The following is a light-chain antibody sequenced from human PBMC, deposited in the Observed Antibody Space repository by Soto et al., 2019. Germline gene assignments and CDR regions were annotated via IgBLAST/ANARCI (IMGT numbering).Light chain of an antibody. Sequence: QSVLTQPASVSGSPGQSITISCTGTSSDVGGYNYVSWYQQHPGKAPKLMIYDVSNRPSGVSNRFSGSKSGNTASLTISGLQAEDEADYYCNSYTGSSTPYVFGTGTKLTVL. J-gene: IGLJ1*01. CDR1: SSDVGGYNY. V-gene: IGLV2-14*01. CDR2: DVS. CDR3: NSYTGSSTPYV.